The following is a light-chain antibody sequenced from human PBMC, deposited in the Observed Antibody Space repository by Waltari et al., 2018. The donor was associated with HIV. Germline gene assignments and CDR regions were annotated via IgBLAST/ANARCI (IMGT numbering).Light chain of an antibody. CDR1: SSDIGYYNY. Sequence: QFALTQPASVSGSPGQSITISCSGTSSDIGYYNYVSWYQQHPGKAPKLMIYEVSNRPSGISNRCSCSKSGNTASLTISALQSEDEADYFCSSVANSVTLSVLFGGGTKLTVL. J-gene: IGLJ3*02. CDR3: SSVANSVTLSVL. CDR2: EVS. V-gene: IGLV2-14*01.